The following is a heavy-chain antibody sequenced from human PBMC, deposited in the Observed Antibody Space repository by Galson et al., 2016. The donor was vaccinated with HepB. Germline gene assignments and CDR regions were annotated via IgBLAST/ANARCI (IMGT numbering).Heavy chain of an antibody. J-gene: IGHJ4*02. CDR1: GFTFSNSE. Sequence: SLRLSCAASGFTFSNSEMNWVRQAPGRGLEWVSGISGSGYSKYYRDSVRGRFTISRDNSRNTLYLQMNSLRAEDTAVNHCYYEGLWGQGTLVTVSS. D-gene: IGHD3-22*01. V-gene: IGHV3-23*01. CDR2: ISGSGYSK. CDR3: YYEGL.